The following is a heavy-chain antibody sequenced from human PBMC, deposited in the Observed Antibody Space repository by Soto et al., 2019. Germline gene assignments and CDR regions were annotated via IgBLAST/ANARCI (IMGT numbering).Heavy chain of an antibody. CDR1: GFSVRASGLV. CDR3: THSTRRVGCRGGNCYFFDF. J-gene: IGHJ4*02. CDR2: LFWDGDT. D-gene: IGHD2-15*01. V-gene: IGHV2-5*02. Sequence: QITLKGPGPTRGKPTQTLTLTCTSPGFSVRASGLVMGGIRQPPGTALEWLELLFWDGDTRYNPFLKSKLTITKDTSKNHVVLTMSNMDPVDTATYCCTHSTRRVGCRGGNCYFFDFWGQGTLVTLSS.